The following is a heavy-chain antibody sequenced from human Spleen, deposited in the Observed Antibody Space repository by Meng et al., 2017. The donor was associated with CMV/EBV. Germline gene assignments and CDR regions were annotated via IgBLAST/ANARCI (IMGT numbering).Heavy chain of an antibody. Sequence: QVQLAQWGAGLLKPSETLSLTCAVYGGSFSGYYWSWIRQPPGKGLEWIGEINHSGSTNYNPSLKSRVTISVDTSKNQFSLKLSSVTAADTAVYYCARDPAAGFFDYWGQGTLVTASS. CDR1: GGSFSGYY. CDR2: INHSGST. J-gene: IGHJ4*02. CDR3: ARDPAAGFFDY. V-gene: IGHV4-34*01. D-gene: IGHD6-13*01.